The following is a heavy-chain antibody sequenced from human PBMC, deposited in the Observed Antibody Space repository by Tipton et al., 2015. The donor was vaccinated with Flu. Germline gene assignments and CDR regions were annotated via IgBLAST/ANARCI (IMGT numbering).Heavy chain of an antibody. V-gene: IGHV1-46*01. CDR1: GYTFTNYN. CDR3: ARDRGFGAYTFDY. CDR2: IYPSGGGT. Sequence: QLVQSGAELKKTGESLKISCQGSGYTFTNYNMHWVRQAPGQGPEWMGIIYPSGGGTTYAQRFQGRVTLTRDKSTSTVYMELSSLRSEDTAFYYGARDRGFGAYTFDYWGQGTLVTVAS. D-gene: IGHD3-10*01. J-gene: IGHJ4*02.